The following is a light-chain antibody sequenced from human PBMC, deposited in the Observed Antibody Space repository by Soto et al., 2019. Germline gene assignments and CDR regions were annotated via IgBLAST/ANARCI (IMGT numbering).Light chain of an antibody. J-gene: IGKJ5*01. CDR3: QQYNNWPLT. CDR2: GAS. Sequence: QSPATLSVSPGERATLSCRASQSVSSNLAWYQQKPGQTPRLLIYGASSRATGIPVRFSGSGSGTEFTLTISSLQSEDFAVYYCQQYNNWPLTFGQGTRLEIK. CDR1: QSVSSN. V-gene: IGKV3-15*01.